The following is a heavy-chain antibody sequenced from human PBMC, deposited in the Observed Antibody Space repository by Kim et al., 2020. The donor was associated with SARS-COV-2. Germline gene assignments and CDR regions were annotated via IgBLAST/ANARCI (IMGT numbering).Heavy chain of an antibody. J-gene: IGHJ6*02. D-gene: IGHD6-19*01. Sequence: SETLSLTCTVSGGSISSYYWSWIRQPAGKGLEWIGRIYTSGSTNYNPSLKSRVTMSVDTSKNQFSLKLSSVTAADTAVYYCARVLRAVAGPRDYGMDVWGQGTTVTVSS. CDR2: IYTSGST. CDR1: GGSISSYY. CDR3: ARVLRAVAGPRDYGMDV. V-gene: IGHV4-4*07.